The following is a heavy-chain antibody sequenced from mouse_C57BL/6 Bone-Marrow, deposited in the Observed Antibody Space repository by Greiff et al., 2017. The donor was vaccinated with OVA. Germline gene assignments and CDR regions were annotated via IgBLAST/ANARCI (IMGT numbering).Heavy chain of an antibody. Sequence: VQLQQPGAELVKPGASVKLSCKASGYTFTSYWMHWVKQRPGQGLEWIGMIHPNSGSTNYNEKFKSKATLTVDKSSSTAYMQPSSLTSEDSAVYYWARLTNEYYYAMNYWGQGTSVTVSS. V-gene: IGHV1-64*01. CDR1: GYTFTSYW. CDR2: IHPNSGST. CDR3: ARLTNEYYYAMNY. J-gene: IGHJ4*01.